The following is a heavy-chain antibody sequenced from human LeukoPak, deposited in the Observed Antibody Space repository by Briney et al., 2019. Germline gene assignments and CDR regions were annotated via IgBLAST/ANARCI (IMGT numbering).Heavy chain of an antibody. V-gene: IGHV3-15*01. Sequence: GGFLRLSCAASGFTFSNAWMSWVRQAPGKGLEWVGRIKSKTDGGTTDYAAPVKGRFTISRDDSKNTLFLQMDSLTTEDTAVYYCATDMNFYDSTGYIEYFQHWGQGTLVTVSS. D-gene: IGHD3-22*01. CDR2: IKSKTDGGTT. J-gene: IGHJ1*01. CDR1: GFTFSNAW. CDR3: ATDMNFYDSTGYIEYFQH.